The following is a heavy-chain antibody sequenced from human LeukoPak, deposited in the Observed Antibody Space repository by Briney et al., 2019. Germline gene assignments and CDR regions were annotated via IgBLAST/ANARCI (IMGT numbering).Heavy chain of an antibody. CDR3: ATYTGTTFY. V-gene: IGHV4-34*01. J-gene: IGHJ4*02. CDR1: GGSFSGYY. D-gene: IGHD1-1*01. CDR2: INHSGST. Sequence: SETLSLTCAVYGGSFSGYYWSWIRQPPGKGLEWIGEINHSGSTNYNPSLKSRVTISVDTSKNQFSLKLSAVTAADTAVYYCATYTGTTFYWGQGTLVTVSS.